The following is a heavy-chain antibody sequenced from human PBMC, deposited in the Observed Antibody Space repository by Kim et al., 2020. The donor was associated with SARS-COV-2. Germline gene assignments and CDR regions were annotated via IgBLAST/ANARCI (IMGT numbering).Heavy chain of an antibody. Sequence: GGSLRLSCVASGFTFSTYAMNWVRQTPGKGLEWVSGIPGGGPNTYHADSVKGRFTISRDNSKHTLYLQMNSLRAEDTAVYYCAKDYYDSSTTFYYGMDVWGQETKVTVSS. CDR1: GFTFSTYA. D-gene: IGHD3-22*01. CDR2: IPGGGPNT. V-gene: IGHV3-23*01. CDR3: AKDYYDSSTTFYYGMDV. J-gene: IGHJ6*02.